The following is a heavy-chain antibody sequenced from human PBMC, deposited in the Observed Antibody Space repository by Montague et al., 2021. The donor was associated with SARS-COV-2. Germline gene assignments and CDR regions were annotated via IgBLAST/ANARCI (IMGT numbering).Heavy chain of an antibody. D-gene: IGHD3-3*01. V-gene: IGHV4-34*01. CDR3: ARGLGRPGTIFGVALY. CDR2: INHSGST. J-gene: IGHJ4*02. Sequence: ETLSLTCGVYGGSFSGYYWSWIRQPPGKGLQWIGGINHSGSTNYNSSLNSRGTISLDTSKNQFSLKLTSVSVADTAVYYCARGLGRPGTIFGVALYWGQGTLVTVSS. CDR1: GGSFSGYY.